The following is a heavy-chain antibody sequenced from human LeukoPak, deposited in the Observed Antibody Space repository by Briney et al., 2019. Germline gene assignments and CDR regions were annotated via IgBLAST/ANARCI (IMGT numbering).Heavy chain of an antibody. CDR3: ARGAYYYDPLGY. J-gene: IGHJ4*02. D-gene: IGHD3-3*01. Sequence: SETLSLTCTVSGGSISSGGYYWSWIRQPPGKGLEWIGYIYLSVSTYYNPSLKSRVTISVDRSKNQFSLKLSSVTAADTAVYYCARGAYYYDPLGYWGQGTLVTVSS. CDR1: GGSISSGGYY. V-gene: IGHV4-30-2*01. CDR2: IYLSVST.